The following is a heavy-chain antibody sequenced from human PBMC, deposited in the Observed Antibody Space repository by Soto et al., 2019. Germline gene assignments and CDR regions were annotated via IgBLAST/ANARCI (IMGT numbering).Heavy chain of an antibody. V-gene: IGHV4-59*01. CDR2: FYYTGFT. CDR1: GGSINDFH. Sequence: PSETLSLTCTVSGGSINDFHWTWIRQPPGKGLEWIGYFYYTGFTNYNPSLKSRVTISMDVSKQQFSLKMRSVTAADTAVYYCARVIPYGGVIVIADHFDSWGQGTLVTVSS. CDR3: ARVIPYGGVIVIADHFDS. J-gene: IGHJ4*02. D-gene: IGHD3-16*02.